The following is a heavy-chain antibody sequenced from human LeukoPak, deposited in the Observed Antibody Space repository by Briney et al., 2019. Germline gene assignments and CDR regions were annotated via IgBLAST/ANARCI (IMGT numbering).Heavy chain of an antibody. D-gene: IGHD2-15*01. CDR2: IYPADSDI. CDR1: GYSINNYW. J-gene: IGHJ5*02. CDR3: ARQEYCSGGSCYTWFDP. Sequence: GESLKISCKGSGYSINNYWIGWVRQLPGKGLEWMGIIYPADSDIRYSPSFQGRVTISADKSISTAYLQWSSLKASDTAIYYCARQEYCSGGSCYTWFDPWGQGTLVIVSS. V-gene: IGHV5-51*01.